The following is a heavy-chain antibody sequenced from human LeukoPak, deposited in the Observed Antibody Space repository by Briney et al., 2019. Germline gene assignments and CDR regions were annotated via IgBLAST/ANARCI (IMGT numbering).Heavy chain of an antibody. CDR2: IYYSGST. CDR3: ARGIPLWSPFDY. D-gene: IGHD5-18*01. Sequence: SETLSLTCTVSGGSISSYYWSWIRQPPGKGLEWIGYIYYSGSTNYNPSLKSRVTISVDTSKNQFSLTLSSVTAADTAVYYCARGIPLWSPFDYWGQGTLVTVSS. CDR1: GGSISSYY. V-gene: IGHV4-59*01. J-gene: IGHJ4*02.